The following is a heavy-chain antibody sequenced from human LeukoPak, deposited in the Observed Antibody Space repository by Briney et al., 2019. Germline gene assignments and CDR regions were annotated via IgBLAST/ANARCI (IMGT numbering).Heavy chain of an antibody. Sequence: PGGSLRLSCAVSGFTFSSYAMNWVRQAPGKGLEWVLGISGSGAGTYYADSVKGRFTISRDNSKNTLYLQMNSLRAEDTAVYYCAKMVREFYTISYYFDYWGQGTLVTVSS. CDR3: AKMVREFYTISYYFDY. D-gene: IGHD2-8*01. V-gene: IGHV3-23*01. CDR1: GFTFSSYA. J-gene: IGHJ4*02. CDR2: ISGSGAGT.